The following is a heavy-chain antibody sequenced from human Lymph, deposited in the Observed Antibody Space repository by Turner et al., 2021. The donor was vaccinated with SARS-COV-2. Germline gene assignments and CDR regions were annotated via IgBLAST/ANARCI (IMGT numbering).Heavy chain of an antibody. CDR1: GFTFSSYG. V-gene: IGHV3-33*01. CDR3: ARGSAGGDV. D-gene: IGHD6-13*01. J-gene: IGHJ6*02. CDR2: IWYDGSNK. Sequence: QVQLVESGGGVVQPGRSMRLSCAASGFTFSSYGMHWARQAPGKGLEWVAFIWYDGSNKYYADAVKGRFTISRDNSNSTLYLQMNSLRAEDTAVYFCARGSAGGDVWGQGTTVTVSS.